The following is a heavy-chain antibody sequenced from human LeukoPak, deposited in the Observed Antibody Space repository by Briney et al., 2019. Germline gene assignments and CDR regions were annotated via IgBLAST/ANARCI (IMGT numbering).Heavy chain of an antibody. J-gene: IGHJ4*02. CDR1: GYSISSGYY. CDR3: ARVMEQQPDRSFDC. V-gene: IGHV4-4*07. CDR2: IYSSGST. Sequence: SETLSLTCTVSGYSISSGYYWSWIRQPAGKGLEWIGRIYSSGSTNYNASLKSRVTMSVDTSKNQFSLRLSSVTAADTAVYYCARVMEQQPDRSFDCWGQGTLVTVSS. D-gene: IGHD1-14*01.